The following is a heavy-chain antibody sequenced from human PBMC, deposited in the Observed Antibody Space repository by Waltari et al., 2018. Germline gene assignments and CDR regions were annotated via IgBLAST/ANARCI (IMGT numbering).Heavy chain of an antibody. CDR2: IGRSGDIM. V-gene: IGHV3-48*03. CDR3: AREQFYNSGIQGSAFDY. D-gene: IGHD3-10*01. J-gene: IGHJ4*02. Sequence: EVQLVESGGGLIQPGGSLRLSCADAGFTLSSYEVNWVRQAPGKGLEWVAYIGRSGDIMFFADSVRGRFTISRDNAKNSLYLQMNSLRVEDTAVYYCAREQFYNSGIQGSAFDYWGQGTLVTVSS. CDR1: GFTLSSYE.